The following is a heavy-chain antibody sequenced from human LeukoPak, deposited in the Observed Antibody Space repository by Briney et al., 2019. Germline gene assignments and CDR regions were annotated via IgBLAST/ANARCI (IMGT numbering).Heavy chain of an antibody. J-gene: IGHJ4*02. Sequence: GGSLRLSWATSGFTFSSYSMNWVRQAPGKGLEWVSSISSSSSYIYYADSVKGRFTISRDNAKNSLYLQMNSLRAEDTAVYYCARSPSGDYVDYWGQGTLVTVSS. CDR2: ISSSSSYI. V-gene: IGHV3-21*01. CDR1: GFTFSSYS. CDR3: ARSPSGDYVDY. D-gene: IGHD4-17*01.